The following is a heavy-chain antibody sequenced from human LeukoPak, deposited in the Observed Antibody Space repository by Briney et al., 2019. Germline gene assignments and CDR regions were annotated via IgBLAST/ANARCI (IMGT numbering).Heavy chain of an antibody. Sequence: GGSLRLSCAASGFIFSSYTMNWVRQAPGKGLEWVSAITSIGPSGTYTYYADSVKGRFTISRDNAQNSLYLQMDSLRAEDTAVYYCAREIVMQTSGYDYFDYWGQGTLVIVSS. CDR1: GFIFSSYT. J-gene: IGHJ4*02. CDR2: ITSIGPSGTYT. V-gene: IGHV3-21*06. CDR3: AREIVMQTSGYDYFDY. D-gene: IGHD5-12*01.